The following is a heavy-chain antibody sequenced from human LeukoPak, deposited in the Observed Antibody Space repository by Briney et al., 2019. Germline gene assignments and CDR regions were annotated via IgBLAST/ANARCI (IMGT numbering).Heavy chain of an antibody. CDR1: GFTFSSYA. CDR2: ISGSGGST. D-gene: IGHD3-16*01. V-gene: IGHV3-23*01. CDR3: AKDKFRSGEYGPTRPVGGLDV. Sequence: GGSLRLSCAASGFTFSSYAMSWVRQAPGKGLEWVSAISGSGGSTYYADSVKGRFTISRDNSKNTLYLQMNSVRAEDTAVYYCAKDKFRSGEYGPTRPVGGLDVWGKGTTVTVSS. J-gene: IGHJ6*04.